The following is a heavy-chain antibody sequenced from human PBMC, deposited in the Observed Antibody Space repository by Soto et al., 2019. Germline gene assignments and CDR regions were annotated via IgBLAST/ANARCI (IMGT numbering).Heavy chain of an antibody. D-gene: IGHD3-16*02. J-gene: IGHJ6*02. CDR3: ARDMGGYDYVWGSYRPDGMDV. CDR2: IYYSGST. CDR1: GGSISSGGYY. V-gene: IGHV4-31*03. Sequence: PSETLSLTCTVSGGSISSGGYYWSWIRQHPGKGLEWIGYIYYSGSTYYNPSLKSRVTISVDTSKNQFSLKLSSVTAADTAAYYCARDMGGYDYVWGSYRPDGMDVWGQGTTVTVSS.